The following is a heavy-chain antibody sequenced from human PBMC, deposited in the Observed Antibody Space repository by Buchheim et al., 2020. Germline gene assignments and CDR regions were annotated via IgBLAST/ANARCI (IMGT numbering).Heavy chain of an antibody. CDR1: GGTFSSYA. CDR3: ARTPSSGPLFGPPGWLDY. Sequence: QVQVVQSGAEVKKPGASVKVSCKASGGTFSSYAISWVRQAPGQGLEWMGGIIPIFGTANYAQKFQGRVTITADESTSTAYMELSSLRSEDTAVYYCARTPSSGPLFGPPGWLDYWGQGTL. V-gene: IGHV1-69*13. J-gene: IGHJ4*02. D-gene: IGHD6-19*01. CDR2: IIPIFGTA.